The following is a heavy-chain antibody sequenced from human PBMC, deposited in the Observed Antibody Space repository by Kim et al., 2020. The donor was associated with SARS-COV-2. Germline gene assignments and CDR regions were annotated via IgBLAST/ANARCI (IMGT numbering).Heavy chain of an antibody. V-gene: IGHV3-9*01. CDR1: GFKFGDYA. CDR2: ISWTKDDI. J-gene: IGHJ1*01. CDR3: SLGRDAVTAVSSEYFQR. Sequence: GGSLRLSCEASGFKFGDYALHWVRQAPGKGLEWVAGISWTKDDICYADSVKGRFIISRDNAKNSLYLQMGSLRPEDTAFYYCSLGRDAVTAVSSEYFQRWGQGTLVTVSS. D-gene: IGHD4-17*01.